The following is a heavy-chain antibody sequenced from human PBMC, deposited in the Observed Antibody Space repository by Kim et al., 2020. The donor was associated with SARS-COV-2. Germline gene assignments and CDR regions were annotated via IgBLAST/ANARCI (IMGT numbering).Heavy chain of an antibody. D-gene: IGHD1-26*01. J-gene: IGHJ5*02. CDR1: GGSISSYY. CDR2: IYTSGST. CDR3: ARDFIEWELLPSDNNWFDP. Sequence: SETLSLTCTVSGGSISSYYWSWIRQPAGKGLEWIGRIYTSGSTNYNPSLKSRVTMSVDTSKNQFSLKLSSVTAADTAVYYCARDFIEWELLPSDNNWFDPWGQGTLVTVSS. V-gene: IGHV4-4*07.